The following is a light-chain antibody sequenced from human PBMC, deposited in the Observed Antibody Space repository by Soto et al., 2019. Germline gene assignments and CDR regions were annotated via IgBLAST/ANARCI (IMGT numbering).Light chain of an antibody. Sequence: QSALTQPASVSGSPGQSITISCTGTSSDVGSYNYVSWYQQHPGKAPKLMIYEVSTRPSGVSSRFSGFKSGNTASLTISGSQAEDEADYYCSSYSSSSTVFGTGTKVTVL. V-gene: IGLV2-14*01. CDR2: EVS. CDR3: SSYSSSSTV. CDR1: SSDVGSYNY. J-gene: IGLJ1*01.